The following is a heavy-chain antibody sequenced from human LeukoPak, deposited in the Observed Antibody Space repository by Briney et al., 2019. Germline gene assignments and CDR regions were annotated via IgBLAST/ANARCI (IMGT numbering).Heavy chain of an antibody. CDR1: GGSISSSNW. CDR3: ARQGAGWGSYRPINY. V-gene: IGHV4-4*02. J-gene: IGHJ4*02. D-gene: IGHD3-16*02. CDR2: IYHSGST. Sequence: SGTLSLTCAVSGGSISSSNWWSWVRQPPGKGLEWIGEIYHSGSTNYNPSLKSRVTISVDTSKNQFSLKLSSVTAADTAVYYCARQGAGWGSYRPINYWGQGTLVTVSS.